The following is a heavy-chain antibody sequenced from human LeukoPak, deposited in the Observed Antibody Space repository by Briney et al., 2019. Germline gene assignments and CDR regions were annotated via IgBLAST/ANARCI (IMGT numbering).Heavy chain of an antibody. CDR2: IYYKGST. CDR1: GGSISSYY. V-gene: IGHV4-59*01. Sequence: SETLSLTCTVSGGSISSYYWSWIRQSSGKGLEWIGYIYYKGSTNYNPSLKSRVTISVDTSKNQFSLKLSSVTAADTAVYYCARSYGSGSYFDHWGQGTLVTVSS. D-gene: IGHD3-10*01. CDR3: ARSYGSGSYFDH. J-gene: IGHJ4*02.